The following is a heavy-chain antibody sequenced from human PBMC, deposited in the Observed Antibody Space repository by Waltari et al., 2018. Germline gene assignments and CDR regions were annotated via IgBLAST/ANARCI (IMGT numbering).Heavy chain of an antibody. V-gene: IGHV3-48*03. CDR3: ARDSAYYYGSGSYYSFFFDY. J-gene: IGHJ4*02. CDR2: ISSSGSTI. Sequence: GGLVQPGGSLRLSCAASGFTFSSYEMNWVRQAPGKGLEWVSYISSSGSTIYYADSVKGRFTISRDNAKNSLYLQMNSLRAEDTAVYYCARDSAYYYGSGSYYSFFFDYWGQGTLVTVSS. D-gene: IGHD3-10*01. CDR1: GFTFSSYE.